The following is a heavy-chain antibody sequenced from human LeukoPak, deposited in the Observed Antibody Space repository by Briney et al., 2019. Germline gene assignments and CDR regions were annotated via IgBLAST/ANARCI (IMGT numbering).Heavy chain of an antibody. J-gene: IGHJ4*02. CDR3: ARQFYWKALDY. V-gene: IGHV3-30*04. D-gene: IGHD1-1*01. Sequence: GGSLRLSCAASGFTFSSYAMHWVRQAPGKGLEWVAVISYDGSNKYYADSVKGRFTISRDNSKNTLYLQMNSLRAEDTAVYYCARQFYWKALDYWGQGTLVTVSS. CDR1: GFTFSSYA. CDR2: ISYDGSNK.